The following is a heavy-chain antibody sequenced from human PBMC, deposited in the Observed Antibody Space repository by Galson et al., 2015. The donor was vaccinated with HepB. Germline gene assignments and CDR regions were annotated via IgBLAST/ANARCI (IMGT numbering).Heavy chain of an antibody. CDR2: IYTSGST. Sequence: TLSLTCTVSGGSISSGSYYWSWIRQPAGKGLEWIGRIYTSGSTNYNPSLKCRVTISVDTSKNQFSLKLSSVTAADTAVYYCARSRRWFGELRGGGVADWGQGTLVTVSS. CDR1: GGSISSGSYY. J-gene: IGHJ4*02. CDR3: ARSRRWFGELRGGGVAD. D-gene: IGHD3-10*01. V-gene: IGHV4-61*02.